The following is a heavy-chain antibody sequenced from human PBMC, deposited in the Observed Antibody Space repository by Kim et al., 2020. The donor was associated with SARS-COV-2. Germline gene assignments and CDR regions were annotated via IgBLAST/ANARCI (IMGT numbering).Heavy chain of an antibody. Sequence: SETLSLTCTVSGGSISSSSYYWGWIRQPPGKGLEWIGSIYYSGSTYYNPSLKSRVTISVDTSKNQFSLKLSSVTAADTAVYYCARRGPRRGWEYYFDYWGQGTLVTVSS. CDR1: GGSISSSSYY. CDR2: IYYSGST. V-gene: IGHV4-39*01. D-gene: IGHD1-26*01. CDR3: ARRGPRRGWEYYFDY. J-gene: IGHJ4*02.